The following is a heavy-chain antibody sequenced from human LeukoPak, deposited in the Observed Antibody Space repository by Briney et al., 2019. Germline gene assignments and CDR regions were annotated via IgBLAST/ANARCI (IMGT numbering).Heavy chain of an antibody. CDR1: GFTFSSYS. J-gene: IGHJ4*02. CDR2: ISSSSSYI. V-gene: IGHV3-21*01. Sequence: PGGSLRLSCAASGFTFSSYSMNWVRQAPGKGLEWVSSISSSSSYIYYADSVKGRFTVSRDNRKNTLYLQMDSLRVEDTAVYYCARDRGQDDPIDIWGQGTLVTVSS. CDR3: ARDRGQDDPIDI. D-gene: IGHD3-10*01.